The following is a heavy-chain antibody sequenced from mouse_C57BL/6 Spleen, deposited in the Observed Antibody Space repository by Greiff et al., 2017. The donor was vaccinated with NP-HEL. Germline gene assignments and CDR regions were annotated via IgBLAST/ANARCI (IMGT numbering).Heavy chain of an antibody. Sequence: EVKLQESGGGLVQPGGSLSLSCAASGFTFTDYYMSWVRQPPGKALEWLGFIRNKANGYTTEYSASVKGRFTISRDNSQSILYLQMNALRAEDSATYYCARSMNWDFAYWGQGTLVTVSA. V-gene: IGHV7-3*01. CDR2: IRNKANGYTT. J-gene: IGHJ3*01. CDR1: GFTFTDYY. D-gene: IGHD4-1*01. CDR3: ARSMNWDFAY.